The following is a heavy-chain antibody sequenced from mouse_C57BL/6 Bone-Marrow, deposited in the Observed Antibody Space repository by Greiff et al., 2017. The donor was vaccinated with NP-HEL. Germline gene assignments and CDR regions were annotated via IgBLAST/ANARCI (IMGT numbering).Heavy chain of an antibody. Sequence: VQLQQSGPGLVKPSQSLSLTCSVTGYSITSGYYWNWIRQFPGNKLEWMGYISYDGSNNYNPSLKNRISITRDTSKNQFFLKLNSVTTEDTATYYCARDRLWLRRRAWFAYWGQGTLVTVSA. CDR3: ARDRLWLRRRAWFAY. V-gene: IGHV3-6*01. CDR2: ISYDGSN. J-gene: IGHJ3*01. CDR1: GYSITSGYY. D-gene: IGHD2-2*01.